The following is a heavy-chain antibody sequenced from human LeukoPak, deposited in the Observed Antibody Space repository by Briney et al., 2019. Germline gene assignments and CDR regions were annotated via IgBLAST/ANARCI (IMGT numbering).Heavy chain of an antibody. CDR3: ARDRSSWLNWFDP. Sequence: ASVKVSCKASGYTFTGYYMHWVRQAPGQGLECMGWINPNSGGTNYAQKFQGRVTMTRDTSISTAYMELSRLRSDDTAVYYCARDRSSWLNWFDPWGQGTLVTVSS. J-gene: IGHJ5*02. CDR2: INPNSGGT. V-gene: IGHV1-2*02. D-gene: IGHD6-13*01. CDR1: GYTFTGYY.